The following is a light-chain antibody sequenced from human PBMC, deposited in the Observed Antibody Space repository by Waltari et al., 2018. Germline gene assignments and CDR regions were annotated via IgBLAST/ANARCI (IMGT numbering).Light chain of an antibody. V-gene: IGKV1-5*01. CDR1: QSFGGS. CDR2: DAS. CDR3: QQYNNFPFT. J-gene: IGKJ3*01. Sequence: DIQMTQSPSTLSASVGDRVTITCRPSQSFGGSLAWFQQKPGKAPKLLIYDASTLEPGVPSGFSGSGSGTEFTLTVSSLQPDDFATYYCQQYNNFPFTFGPGTTV.